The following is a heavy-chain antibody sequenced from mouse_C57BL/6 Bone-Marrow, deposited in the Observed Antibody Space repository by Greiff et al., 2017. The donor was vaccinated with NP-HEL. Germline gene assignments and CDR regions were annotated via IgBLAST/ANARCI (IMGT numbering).Heavy chain of an antibody. V-gene: IGHV1-66*01. Sequence: VQLQQSGPELVKPGASVKISCKASGYSFTSYYIHWVKQRPGQGLEWIGWIYPGSGNTKYNEKFKGKATLTADTSSSTAYMQLSSLTSEDSAVYYCARNYYGKGYYAMDYWGQGTSVTVSS. D-gene: IGHD2-1*01. CDR3: ARNYYGKGYYAMDY. CDR1: GYSFTSYY. CDR2: IYPGSGNT. J-gene: IGHJ4*01.